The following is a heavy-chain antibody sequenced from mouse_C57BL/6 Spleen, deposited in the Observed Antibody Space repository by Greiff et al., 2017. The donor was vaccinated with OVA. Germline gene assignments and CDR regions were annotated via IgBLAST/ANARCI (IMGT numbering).Heavy chain of an antibody. Sequence: DVMLVESGGGLVKPGGSLKLSCAASGFTFSSYAMSWVRQTPEKRLEWVATISDGGSYTYYPDNVKGRFTISRDNAKNNLYLQMSHLKSEDTAMYYCASSMVTTWGYYAMDYWGQGTSVTVSS. CDR3: ASSMVTTWGYYAMDY. D-gene: IGHD2-2*01. J-gene: IGHJ4*01. CDR1: GFTFSSYA. V-gene: IGHV5-4*03. CDR2: ISDGGSYT.